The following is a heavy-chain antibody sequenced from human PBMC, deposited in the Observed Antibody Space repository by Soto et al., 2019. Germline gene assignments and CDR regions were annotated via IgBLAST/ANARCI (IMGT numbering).Heavy chain of an antibody. CDR3: AREVAGTSYFDY. CDR2: IYYSGST. D-gene: IGHD6-19*01. J-gene: IGHJ4*02. V-gene: IGHV4-59*01. CDR1: GGSISSYY. Sequence: SETLSLTCTVSGGSISSYYWSWIRQPPGKGLEWIGYIYYSGSTNYNPSLKSRVTISVDTSKNQFSLKLSSVTAADTAVYYCAREVAGTSYFDYWGQGTLVTVSS.